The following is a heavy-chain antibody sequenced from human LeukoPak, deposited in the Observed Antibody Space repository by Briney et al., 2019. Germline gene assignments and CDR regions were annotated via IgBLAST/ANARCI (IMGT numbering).Heavy chain of an antibody. D-gene: IGHD2-8*01. J-gene: IGHJ4*02. CDR2: TNSGGTST. CDR3: AKQSYARSLGE. Sequence: GGSLRLSCATSGFPFSDFSMSWVRQAPGKGLEWISTTNSGGTSTYYAESVKGRSTISRDNSKNTLYLQMSSLRVEDTAVYYCAKQSYARSLGEGGPGTLVSVSS. CDR1: GFPFSDFS. V-gene: IGHV3-23*01.